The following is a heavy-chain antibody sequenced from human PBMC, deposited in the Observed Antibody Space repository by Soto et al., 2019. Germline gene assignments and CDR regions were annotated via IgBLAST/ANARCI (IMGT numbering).Heavy chain of an antibody. CDR3: TTERAAAAPWYYYGMDV. Sequence: PVKGRFTISRDDSKNTLYLQMNSLKTEDTAVYYCTTERAAAAPWYYYGMDVWGQGTTVTVS. V-gene: IGHV3-15*01. D-gene: IGHD6-13*01. J-gene: IGHJ6*02.